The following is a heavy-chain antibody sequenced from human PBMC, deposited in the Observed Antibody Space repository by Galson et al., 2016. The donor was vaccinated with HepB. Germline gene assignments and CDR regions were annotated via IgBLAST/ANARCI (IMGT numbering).Heavy chain of an antibody. CDR3: ARATSSSWYVLDS. Sequence: CAISGDSVSSHSATWNWIRQSPSRGLEWLGRTYLRSKWYNDYAVSVKSRITVSADTSMNQFSLQLSSMTPEDAALYFCARATSSSWYVLDSWGQGTLVTVSS. CDR2: TYLRSKWYN. J-gene: IGHJ4*02. D-gene: IGHD6-13*01. V-gene: IGHV6-1*01. CDR1: GDSVSSHSAT.